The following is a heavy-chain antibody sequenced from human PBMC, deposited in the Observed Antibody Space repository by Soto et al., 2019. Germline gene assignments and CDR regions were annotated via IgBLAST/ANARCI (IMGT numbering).Heavy chain of an antibody. CDR2: ISGSGVSA. CDR1: GFTFSSYA. V-gene: IGHV3-23*01. CDR3: AKPLQVY. J-gene: IGHJ4*02. Sequence: LRLSCAASGFTFSSYAMSWVRQAPGKGLEYVSTISGSGVSAYYADSVKGRFTISRDNSKNTLYLQMNSLRAEDTAIYYCAKPLQVYWGQGTLVTVSS.